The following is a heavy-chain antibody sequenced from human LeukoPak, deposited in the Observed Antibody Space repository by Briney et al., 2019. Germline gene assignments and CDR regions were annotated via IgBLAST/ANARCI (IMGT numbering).Heavy chain of an antibody. V-gene: IGHV1-8*03. CDR1: GYTFTSYD. CDR2: MNPNSGNT. D-gene: IGHD3-3*01. Sequence: ASVKVSCKASGYTFTSYDINWVRQATGQGLEWMGWMNPNSGNTGYAQKFQGRGTITRNTSISTAYMELSSLRSEDTAVYYCARGRDFWSGWANWFDPWGQGTLVTVSS. CDR3: ARGRDFWSGWANWFDP. J-gene: IGHJ5*02.